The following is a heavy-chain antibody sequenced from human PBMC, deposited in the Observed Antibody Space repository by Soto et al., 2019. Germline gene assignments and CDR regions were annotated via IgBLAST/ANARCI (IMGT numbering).Heavy chain of an antibody. V-gene: IGHV5-10-1*01. D-gene: IGHD3-9*01. Sequence: GESLKISCKGSGYTFNDYWIHWVRQVPGEGLEWMGRIGPKYSSTIYSPSFQGHVTISVDTSIDTINLQWSSLKASDTAMYYCARHSRPGYPPGSMDVWGQGTTVTVAS. CDR3: ARHSRPGYPPGSMDV. CDR2: IGPKYSST. J-gene: IGHJ6*02. CDR1: GYTFNDYW.